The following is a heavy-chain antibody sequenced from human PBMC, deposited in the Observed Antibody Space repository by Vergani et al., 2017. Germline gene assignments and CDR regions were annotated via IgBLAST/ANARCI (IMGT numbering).Heavy chain of an antibody. CDR2: INSDGSST. D-gene: IGHD1-26*01. CDR1: GFTFSSYW. Sequence: EVQLVESGGGLVQPGGSLRLSCAASGFTFSSYWMHWVRQAPGKGLVWVSRINSDGSSTSYADSVKGRFTISRDKAKNTLYLQMNSLRAEDKAVYYCAQWGGLYYFDYWGQGTLVTVSS. CDR3: AQWGGLYYFDY. V-gene: IGHV3-74*01. J-gene: IGHJ4*02.